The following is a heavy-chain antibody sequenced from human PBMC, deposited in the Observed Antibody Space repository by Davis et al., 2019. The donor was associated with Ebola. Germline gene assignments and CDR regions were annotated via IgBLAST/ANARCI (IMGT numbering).Heavy chain of an antibody. CDR1: GGSFSGYY. D-gene: IGHD4-11*01. Sequence: SETLSLTCAVYGGSFSGYYWSWIRQPPGKGLEWIGEINHSGSTNYNPSLKSQVTISVDTSKNQFSLKLSSVTAADTAVYSCARGRYSNYYYYYYGMDVWGQGTTVTVSS. J-gene: IGHJ6*02. CDR2: INHSGST. V-gene: IGHV4-34*01. CDR3: ARGRYSNYYYYYYGMDV.